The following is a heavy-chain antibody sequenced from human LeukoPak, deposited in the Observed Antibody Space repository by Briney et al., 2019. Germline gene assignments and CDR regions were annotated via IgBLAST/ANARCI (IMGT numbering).Heavy chain of an antibody. Sequence: ASVKVSCKASGYAFIRYDINWVRLAPGQGLDWMEWMNPNNGDTDYAQNFQGRVTMTRDTSMSTAYMELSSLRSEDTALYYCARGRIRYDDYSSGWFVFFEFWGQGSLVTVSS. V-gene: IGHV1-8*01. CDR3: ARGRIRYDDYSSGWFVFFEF. CDR2: MNPNNGDT. CDR1: GYAFIRYD. J-gene: IGHJ4*02. D-gene: IGHD6-19*01.